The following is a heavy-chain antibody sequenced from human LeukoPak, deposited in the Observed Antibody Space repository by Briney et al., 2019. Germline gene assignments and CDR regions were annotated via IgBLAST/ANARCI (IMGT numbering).Heavy chain of an antibody. CDR1: GASISSYY. CDR2: IYYSGST. CDR3: AREGPYGGIVY. V-gene: IGHV4-59*12. D-gene: IGHD4-23*01. J-gene: IGHJ4*02. Sequence: PSETLSLTCTVSGASISSYYWSWIRQPPGKGLEWIGYIYYSGSTNYNPSLKSRVTISVDTSKNQFSLKLSSVTAEDTAVYYCAREGPYGGIVYWGQGTLVTVSS.